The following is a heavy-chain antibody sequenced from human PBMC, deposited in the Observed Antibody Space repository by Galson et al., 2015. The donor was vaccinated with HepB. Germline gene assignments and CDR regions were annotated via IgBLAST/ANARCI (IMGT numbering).Heavy chain of an antibody. V-gene: IGHV3-9*01. J-gene: IGHJ4*02. CDR3: AKDTGRGGYSYGRLDY. D-gene: IGHD5-18*01. Sequence: LRLSCAASGFTFSNAWMRWVRQAPGKGLEWVSGISWNSGSIGYADSVKGRFTISRDNAKNSLYLQMNSLRAEDTALYYCAKDTGRGGYSYGRLDYWGQGALVTVSS. CDR1: GFTFSNAW. CDR2: ISWNSGSI.